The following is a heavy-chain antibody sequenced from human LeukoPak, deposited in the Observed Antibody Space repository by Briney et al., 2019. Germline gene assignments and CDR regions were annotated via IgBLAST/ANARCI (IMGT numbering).Heavy chain of an antibody. CDR1: GFTFTTSA. V-gene: IGHV1-58*01. J-gene: IGHJ3*02. D-gene: IGHD4-17*01. CDR2: VVVGSGSA. Sequence: SVKVSCEASGFTFTTSAVQWVRQARGQSLEWIGWVVVGSGSATYAQKFQERVTITRDMSTSTAYMELSSLTSKDTAVYYCATPTAVTSSDGFDIWGQGTMVTVSS. CDR3: ATPTAVTSSDGFDI.